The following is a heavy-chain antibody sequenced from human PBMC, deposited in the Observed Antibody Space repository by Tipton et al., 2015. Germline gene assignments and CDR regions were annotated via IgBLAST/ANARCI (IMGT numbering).Heavy chain of an antibody. CDR2: INPDGTYT. Sequence: SLRLSCAASGFTFSTYWMHWVRQAPGKGLVWVSRINPDGTYTNYVDSVKGRFTISRDSAKNTLHLQRNSLGAEDTAVYYCVRGSNDYLGVDYWGQGTLVTVSS. J-gene: IGHJ4*02. D-gene: IGHD4-11*01. V-gene: IGHV3-74*01. CDR3: VRGSNDYLGVDY. CDR1: GFTFSTYW.